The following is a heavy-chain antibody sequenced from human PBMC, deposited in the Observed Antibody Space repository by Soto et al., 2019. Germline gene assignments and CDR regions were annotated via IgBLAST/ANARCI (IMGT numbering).Heavy chain of an antibody. J-gene: IGHJ3*02. CDR3: ARGLPAFDI. Sequence: PGGSLRLSCAAAGFTFSSYGMHWVRQAPGKGLEWVAVISYDGSNKYYADSVKGRFTISSDNSKNTLYLQMNSLRAEDTAVYYCARGLPAFDIWGQGTMVTVSS. V-gene: IGHV3-30-3*01. CDR1: GFTFSSYG. CDR2: ISYDGSNK.